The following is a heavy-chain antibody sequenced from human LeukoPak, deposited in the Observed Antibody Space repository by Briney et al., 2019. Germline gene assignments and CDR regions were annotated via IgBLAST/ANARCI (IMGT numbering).Heavy chain of an antibody. D-gene: IGHD2-8*01. V-gene: IGHV4-39*07. J-gene: IGHJ6*03. CDR3: ARVSQGLGYATYYYYYYYMDV. Sequence: SETLSLTCTVSGGSISSSSYYWGWIRQPPGKGLEWIGSIYYSGSTYYNPSLKSRVTISVDTSKNQFSPKLSSVTAADTAVYYCARVSQGLGYATYYYYYYYMDVWGKGTTVTVSS. CDR1: GGSISSSSYY. CDR2: IYYSGST.